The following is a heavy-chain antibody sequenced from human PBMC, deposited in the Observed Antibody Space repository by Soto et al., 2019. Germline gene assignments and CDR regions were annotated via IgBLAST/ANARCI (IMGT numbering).Heavy chain of an antibody. CDR1: GFSLSTSGVG. V-gene: IGHV2-5*01. Sequence: SGPTLVNPTQTLTLTCTFSGFSLSTSGVGVGWIRQPPGKALEWLALIYWNDDKRYSPSLKSRLTITKDTSKNQVVLTMTNMDPVDTATYYCAQQEYYDSSGTFDYWGQGTLVTVSS. D-gene: IGHD3-22*01. CDR3: AQQEYYDSSGTFDY. J-gene: IGHJ4*02. CDR2: IYWNDDK.